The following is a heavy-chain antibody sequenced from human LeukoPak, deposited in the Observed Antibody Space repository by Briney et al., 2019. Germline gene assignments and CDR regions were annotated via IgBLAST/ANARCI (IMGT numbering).Heavy chain of an antibody. D-gene: IGHD6-19*01. CDR2: IYTSGST. CDR1: GGSISSYY. Sequence: SETLSLTCTVSGGSISSYYWSWIRQPAGKGLEWIGRIYTSGSTNYNPSLKSRVTMSVDTSKDQFSLKLSSVTAADTAMYYCARGTLYSGWSYYFDYWGQGSQVTVSS. CDR3: ARGTLYSGWSYYFDY. V-gene: IGHV4-4*07. J-gene: IGHJ4*02.